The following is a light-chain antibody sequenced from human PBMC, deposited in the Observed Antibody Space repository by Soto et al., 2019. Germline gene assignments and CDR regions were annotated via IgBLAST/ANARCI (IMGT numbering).Light chain of an antibody. J-gene: IGKJ5*01. CDR2: GAS. CDR3: QQYGSSPRIT. CDR1: QTVGTTY. V-gene: IGKV3-20*01. Sequence: EVVLAQSPGTLSLSPGERATLSCRASQTVGTTYLAWYQHKPGQAPRLLIYGASTRATGIPDRFSGSRSGTDFTLTISRLEPEDFAVYYCQQYGSSPRITFGQGKRREIK.